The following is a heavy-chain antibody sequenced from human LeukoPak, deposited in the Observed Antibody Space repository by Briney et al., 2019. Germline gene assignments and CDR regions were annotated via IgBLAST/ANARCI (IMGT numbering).Heavy chain of an antibody. CDR2: IYTSGST. V-gene: IGHV4-4*07. Sequence: SETLSLTCTVSGGSISSCYWSWIRQPAGKGLEWIGRIYTSGSTNYNPSLKSRVTMSVDTSKNQFSLKLSSVTAADTAVYYCARDVYCSSTSCSDYWGQGTLVTVSS. D-gene: IGHD2-2*01. CDR1: GGSISSCY. J-gene: IGHJ4*02. CDR3: ARDVYCSSTSCSDY.